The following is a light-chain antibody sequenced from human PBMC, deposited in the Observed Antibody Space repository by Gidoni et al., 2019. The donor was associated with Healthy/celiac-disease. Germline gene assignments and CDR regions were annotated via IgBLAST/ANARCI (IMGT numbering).Light chain of an antibody. Sequence: QSALTQPASVSGSPGQSITIPCTGTSSDVGGYNYVSWYQQHPGKAPKLMIYDVSNRPSGVSNRFSGSKSGNTASLTISGLQAEDEADYYCSSYTSSSTLEVFGTGTKVTV. CDR2: DVS. V-gene: IGLV2-14*01. CDR1: SSDVGGYNY. J-gene: IGLJ1*01. CDR3: SSYTSSSTLEV.